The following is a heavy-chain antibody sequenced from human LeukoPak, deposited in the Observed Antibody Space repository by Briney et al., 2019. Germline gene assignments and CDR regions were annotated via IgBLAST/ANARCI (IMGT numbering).Heavy chain of an antibody. CDR2: IISSSRYI. Sequence: GGSLRLSCVASGFPFTTYSMSWVRQAPGKGLEWVSSIISSSRYIYYADSVSGRFTIYRDKAKKSLYLQLNSLRADDTAVYYCARDFLPVAGTRIDASDIWGQGTMVTVSS. CDR1: GFPFTTYS. D-gene: IGHD6-19*01. V-gene: IGHV3-21*01. J-gene: IGHJ3*02. CDR3: ARDFLPVAGTRIDASDI.